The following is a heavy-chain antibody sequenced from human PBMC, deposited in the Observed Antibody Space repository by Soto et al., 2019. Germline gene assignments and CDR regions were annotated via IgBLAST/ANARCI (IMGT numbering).Heavy chain of an antibody. D-gene: IGHD6-19*01. Sequence: EVQILESGRGLIQPGESLRLSCAASGFTFSTYTMSWVRQAPEKGLEWVSSISASGGSTYYADSVKGRFTIFRDNSNNTLFLHMSRLRADDTAVYYCASEVAVGLFDYWGQGTLVTVSS. CDR1: GFTFSTYT. V-gene: IGHV3-23*01. J-gene: IGHJ4*02. CDR3: ASEVAVGLFDY. CDR2: ISASGGST.